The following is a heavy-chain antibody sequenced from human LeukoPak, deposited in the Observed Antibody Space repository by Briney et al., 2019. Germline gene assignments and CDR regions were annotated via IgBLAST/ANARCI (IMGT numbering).Heavy chain of an antibody. J-gene: IGHJ4*02. D-gene: IGHD4-11*01. CDR1: GYTFTGYY. V-gene: IGHV1-2*06. Sequence: ASVKVSCKVSGYTFTGYYMHWVRQAPGQGLEWMGRINPNSGGTNYAQKFQGRVTMTRDTSISTAYMELSRLRSDDTAVYYCARDSRYITDTVTTTHDDFDYWGQGTLVTVSS. CDR2: INPNSGGT. CDR3: ARDSRYITDTVTTTHDDFDY.